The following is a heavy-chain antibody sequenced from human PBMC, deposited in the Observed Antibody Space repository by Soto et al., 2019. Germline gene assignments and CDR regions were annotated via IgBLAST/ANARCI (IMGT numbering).Heavy chain of an antibody. CDR3: ARDRERDAWYEDY. CDR2: ISGRDGST. D-gene: IGHD6-13*01. V-gene: IGHV3-23*01. Sequence: EVQLLESGGGLVQPGGSLRLSCVASGFSFSSYAMSWVHQAPGKGLEWVSVISGRDGSTYYADSVKGRFTISRDNSKNTLYLQMISLRAEDTAVYYCARDRERDAWYEDYWGQGTLVTVSS. J-gene: IGHJ4*02. CDR1: GFSFSSYA.